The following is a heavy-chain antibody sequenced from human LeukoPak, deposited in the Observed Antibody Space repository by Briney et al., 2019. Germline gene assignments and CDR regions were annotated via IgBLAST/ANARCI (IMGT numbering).Heavy chain of an antibody. J-gene: IGHJ4*02. CDR3: AKRYCSSTSCPSFDY. CDR2: ISGSGGST. CDR1: GFTFSSYA. Sequence: PGGSLRLSCAASGFTFSSYAMSWVRQAPGKGLEWVSAISGSGGSTYYADSVKGRFTISRDNSKNTLYLQMNSLRAEDTAVYYCAKRYCSSTSCPSFDYWGQGTLVTVSS. V-gene: IGHV3-23*01. D-gene: IGHD2-2*01.